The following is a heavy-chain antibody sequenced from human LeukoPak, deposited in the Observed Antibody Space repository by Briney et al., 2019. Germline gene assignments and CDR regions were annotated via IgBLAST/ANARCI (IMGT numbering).Heavy chain of an antibody. V-gene: IGHV4-39*07. D-gene: IGHD3/OR15-3a*01. CDR2: IYYIGNT. Sequence: PSETLSLTCTVSGGSITNNLYYWGWVRQSPGKGLEWIASIYYIGNTFYNASLRSRVTVSVRTSDNQFSLKLRSMTAADTAIYYCARGDWRYGDFDSWGRGTLVTVSS. CDR3: ARGDWRYGDFDS. CDR1: GGSITNNLYY. J-gene: IGHJ4*02.